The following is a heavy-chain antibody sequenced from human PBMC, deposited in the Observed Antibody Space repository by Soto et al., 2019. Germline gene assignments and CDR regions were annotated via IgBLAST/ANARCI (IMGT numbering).Heavy chain of an antibody. CDR1: GFTFSSYS. CDR3: ARDAGYCSSTSCYAGYYYYYMDV. D-gene: IGHD2-2*01. CDR2: ISSSSSYI. Sequence: VQLVESGGGLVKPGGSLRLSCAASGFTFSSYSMNWVRQAPGKGLEWVSSISSSSSYIYYADSVKGRFTISRDNAKNSLYLQMNSLRAEDTAVYYCARDAGYCSSTSCYAGYYYYYMDVWGKGTTVTVSS. J-gene: IGHJ6*03. V-gene: IGHV3-21*01.